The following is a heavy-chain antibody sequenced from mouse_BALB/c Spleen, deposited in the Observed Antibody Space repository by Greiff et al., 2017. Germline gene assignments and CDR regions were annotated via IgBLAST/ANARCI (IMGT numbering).Heavy chain of an antibody. CDR1: GYAFTSYN. J-gene: IGHJ4*01. CDR3: ARSHSGGYAMDY. Sequence: VQLKESGPELVKPGASVKVSCKASGYAFTSYNMYWVKQSHGKSLEWIGYIDPYNGGTSYNQKFKGKATLTVDKSSSTAYMHLNSLTSEDSAVYYCARSHSGGYAMDYWGQGTSVTVSS. CDR2: IDPYNGGT. D-gene: IGHD3-1*01. V-gene: IGHV1S135*01.